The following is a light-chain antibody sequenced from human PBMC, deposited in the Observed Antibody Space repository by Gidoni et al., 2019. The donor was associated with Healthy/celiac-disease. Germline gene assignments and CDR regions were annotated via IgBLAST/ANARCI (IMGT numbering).Light chain of an antibody. CDR3: QSYDSSLSAYVV. J-gene: IGLJ2*01. V-gene: IGLV1-40*01. CDR2: GNS. Sequence: QSVLTQPPSVSGAPGQRVTISCTGSSSNIGAGYDVHWYQQLPGTAPKLLIYGNSNRPSGVPDRFSGSKSGTSASLAITGLQAEDEADYYCQSYDSSLSAYVVFGGGTKLXV. CDR1: SSNIGAGYD.